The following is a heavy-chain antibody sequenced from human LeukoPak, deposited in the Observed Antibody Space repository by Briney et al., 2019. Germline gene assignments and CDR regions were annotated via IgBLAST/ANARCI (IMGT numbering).Heavy chain of an antibody. Sequence: SQTLSLTCTVSGGSISSGDYYWSWIRQPPGKGLEWIGYIYYSGSTYYNPSLKSRVTISVDTSKNQFSLKLSSVTAADTAVYYCARERGPYGSGSYYRGVIVWGQGTLVTVSS. CDR1: GGSISSGDYY. V-gene: IGHV4-30-4*01. CDR3: ARERGPYGSGSYYRGVIV. J-gene: IGHJ4*02. CDR2: IYYSGST. D-gene: IGHD3-10*01.